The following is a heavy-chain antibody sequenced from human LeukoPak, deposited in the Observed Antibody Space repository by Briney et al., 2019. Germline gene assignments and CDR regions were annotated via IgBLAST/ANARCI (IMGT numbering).Heavy chain of an antibody. J-gene: IGHJ3*02. CDR3: ARDKDYYDSSGYPRHDAFDI. CDR1: GASINSNNW. D-gene: IGHD3-22*01. Sequence: SETLSLTCSVSGASINSNNWWSWVRQPPGKGLEWIGEINHRGSSNYNPSLKSRVTMSVDNSKNQFSLKLSSVTAADTAVYYCARDKDYYDSSGYPRHDAFDIWGQGTMVTVSS. V-gene: IGHV4-4*02. CDR2: INHRGSS.